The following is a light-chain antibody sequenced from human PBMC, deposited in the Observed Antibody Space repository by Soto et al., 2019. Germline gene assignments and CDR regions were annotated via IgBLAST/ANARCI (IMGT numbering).Light chain of an antibody. CDR1: QSLSSIH. J-gene: IGKJ4*01. CDR3: QQRSSWPLT. V-gene: IGKV3D-20*02. CDR2: GTS. Sequence: EVVLTQSPATLSLSPGERASLSCRASQSLSSIHLAWYQQKPGQAPRLLIYGTSSRATGIPDRFSGSGSGTDFTLTIISLEPEDFAVYYCQQRSSWPLTFGGGTKVEIK.